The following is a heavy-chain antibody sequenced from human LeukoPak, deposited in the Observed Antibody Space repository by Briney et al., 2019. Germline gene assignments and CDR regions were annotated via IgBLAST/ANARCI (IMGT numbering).Heavy chain of an antibody. D-gene: IGHD6-19*01. V-gene: IGHV1-18*01. CDR3: ARDRPIAVARSTYYYYGMDV. CDR2: ISAYNGNT. Sequence: EASVKVSCKASGYTFTSYDINWVRQAPGQGLEWMGWISAYNGNTNHAQKFQGRVTMTTDTSTSTAYMELRSLRSDDTAMYYCARDRPIAVARSTYYYYGMDVWGQGTTVTVSS. CDR1: GYTFTSYD. J-gene: IGHJ6*02.